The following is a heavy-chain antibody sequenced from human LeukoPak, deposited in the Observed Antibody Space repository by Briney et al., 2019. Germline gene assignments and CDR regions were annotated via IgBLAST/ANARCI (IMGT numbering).Heavy chain of an antibody. V-gene: IGHV4-39*07. CDR1: GGSISSSSYY. CDR2: IYYSGST. Sequence: SETLSLTCTVSGGSISSSSYYWGWIRQPPGKGLEWIGSIYYSGSTYYNPSLKSRVTISVDTSKNQFSLKLSSVTAADTAVYYCARYSGTYYATFDYWGQGTLVTVSS. D-gene: IGHD1-26*01. CDR3: ARYSGTYYATFDY. J-gene: IGHJ4*02.